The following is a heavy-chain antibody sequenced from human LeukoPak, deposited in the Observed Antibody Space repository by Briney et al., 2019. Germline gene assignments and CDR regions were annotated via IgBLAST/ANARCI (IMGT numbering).Heavy chain of an antibody. D-gene: IGHD3-22*01. CDR1: GYTFTSYG. CDR3: ARDPGYDSSGLEFDP. V-gene: IGHV1-18*01. Sequence: GASVKVSCKASGYTFTSYGISWVRQAPGQGLEWMGWISAYNGNTNYAQKLQGRVTMTTDTSTSTAYMELRSLRSDDTAVYYCARDPGYDSSGLEFDPWGQETLVTVSS. CDR2: ISAYNGNT. J-gene: IGHJ5*02.